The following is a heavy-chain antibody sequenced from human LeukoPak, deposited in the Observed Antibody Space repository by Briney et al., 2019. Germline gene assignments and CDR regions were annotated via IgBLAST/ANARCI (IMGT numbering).Heavy chain of an antibody. D-gene: IGHD6-6*01. Sequence: GGSLRLSCAASGFTFSSYWMSWVRQAPGKGLEWVSTITDGAISTYYADSVKGRFTISRDNSKNTLYLQMNTLRAEDTAVYYCAKDVVKQLVGGIADYWGQGTLVTVSS. CDR3: AKDVVKQLVGGIADY. CDR1: GFTFSSYW. CDR2: ITDGAIST. V-gene: IGHV3-23*01. J-gene: IGHJ4*02.